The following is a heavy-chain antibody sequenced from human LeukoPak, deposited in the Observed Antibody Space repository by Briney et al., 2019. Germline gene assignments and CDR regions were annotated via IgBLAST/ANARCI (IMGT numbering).Heavy chain of an antibody. D-gene: IGHD3-9*01. Sequence: GASVKVSSKASGYTFTTYARHWGPQAPGQRLGGMGWINAGNGNTKYSQKFQGRVTITRDTSASTAYMELSSLRSEDTAVYYCARKYYDILTGYSHLDYWGQGTLVTVSS. CDR3: ARKYYDILTGYSHLDY. V-gene: IGHV1-3*01. CDR1: GYTFTTYA. CDR2: INAGNGNT. J-gene: IGHJ4*02.